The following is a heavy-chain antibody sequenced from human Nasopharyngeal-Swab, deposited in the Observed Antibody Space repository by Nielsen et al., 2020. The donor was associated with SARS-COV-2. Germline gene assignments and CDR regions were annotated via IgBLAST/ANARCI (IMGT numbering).Heavy chain of an antibody. J-gene: IGHJ6*03. D-gene: IGHD4-11*01. Sequence: GESLKISCAASEFTFSRFGMCWVRQAQGKGLEWVSAISASGVTKYYADSVKGRFTISSDKSKSTLYLQMNSLRAEDTAAYYCAKDLNSNFLNYMDVWGKGTTVSVSS. V-gene: IGHV3-23*01. CDR3: AKDLNSNFLNYMDV. CDR1: EFTFSRFG. CDR2: ISASGVTK.